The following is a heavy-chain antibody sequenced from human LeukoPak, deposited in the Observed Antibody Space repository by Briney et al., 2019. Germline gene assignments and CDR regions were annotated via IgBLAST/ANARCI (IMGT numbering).Heavy chain of an antibody. J-gene: IGHJ4*02. CDR3: ARDLNWNQVDY. Sequence: SAGSLTLSCAASGFTFSNYWMHLFRQAPGKGPVWVSRINFDGTTTTYADSVKGRFTISRDNAKNTLYLQMNSLQVEDTALYYCARDLNWNQVDYGGQGTLVTVSS. CDR1: GFTFSNYW. V-gene: IGHV3-74*01. CDR2: INFDGTTT. D-gene: IGHD1-1*01.